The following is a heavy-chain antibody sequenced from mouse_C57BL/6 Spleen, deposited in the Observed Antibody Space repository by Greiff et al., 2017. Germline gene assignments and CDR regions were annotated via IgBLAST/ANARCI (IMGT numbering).Heavy chain of an antibody. J-gene: IGHJ4*01. D-gene: IGHD1-2*01. V-gene: IGHV2-3*01. CDR2: IWGDGST. Sequence: VKVVESGPGLVAPSQSLSITCTVSGFSLTSYGVSWVRQPPGKGLEWLGVIWGDGSTNYHSALISRLSISKDNSKSQVFLKLNSLQTDDTATYYCAKQATTAYYYAMDYWGQGTSVTVSS. CDR3: AKQATTAYYYAMDY. CDR1: GFSLTSYG.